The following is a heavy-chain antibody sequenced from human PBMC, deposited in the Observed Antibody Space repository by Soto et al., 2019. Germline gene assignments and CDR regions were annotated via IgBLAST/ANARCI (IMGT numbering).Heavy chain of an antibody. V-gene: IGHV3-21*01. J-gene: IGHJ6*02. CDR3: AGEEGMDV. CDR2: ISSSSGYI. Sequence: EVQLVESGGGLVKPGGSLRLSCAASGFTFSSYSMNWVRQAPGKGLEWVSSISSSSGYIYYADSVKGRFTISRDNAKNSLYRQMNSLRAEDTAVYYCAGEEGMDVWGQGTTVTVSS. CDR1: GFTFSSYS.